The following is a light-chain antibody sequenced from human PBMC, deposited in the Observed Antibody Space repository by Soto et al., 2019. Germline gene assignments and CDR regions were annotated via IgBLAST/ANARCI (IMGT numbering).Light chain of an antibody. CDR1: HSDIGAYNY. CDR3: TSYTITSPYV. V-gene: IGLV2-14*01. CDR2: EVS. Sequence: QSVLTQPASVSGSPGQSITISCTGTHSDIGAYNYVSWYQQHPGEVPKLMIYEVSNRPPGVSNRFSGSKSGNTASLTISGSQAEDEADYYCTSYTITSPYVFGTGSKVTVL. J-gene: IGLJ1*01.